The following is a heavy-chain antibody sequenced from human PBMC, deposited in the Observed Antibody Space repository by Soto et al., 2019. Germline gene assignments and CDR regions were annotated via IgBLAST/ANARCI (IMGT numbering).Heavy chain of an antibody. CDR1: GFTFCSNA. J-gene: IGHJ6*02. Sequence: GGSLTLSCSASGFTFCSNAMTWVLPPPEKGLAGVSAVISIGGSTYYADSVKGRFTISRDNSKNTLYLQMNSLRAEDTAVYYCAKDLRYCSSTSCQIQAGTVYYYYGMDVWGQGTTVTVSS. D-gene: IGHD2-2*01. CDR3: AKDLRYCSSTSCQIQAGTVYYYYGMDV. CDR2: VISIGGST. V-gene: IGHV3-23*01.